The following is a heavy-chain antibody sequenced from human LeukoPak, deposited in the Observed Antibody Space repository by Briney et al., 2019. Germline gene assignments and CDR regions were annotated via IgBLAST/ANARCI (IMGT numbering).Heavy chain of an antibody. Sequence: GGSLRLSCAASGFTFSDYYMSWIRQAPGKGLEWLSYISSSGTTIYYADSVKGRFTISRDNAKNSLYLQMNSLRAEDTAVYYCARDSGSWEPFDYWGQGTLVTVSS. V-gene: IGHV3-11*04. CDR3: ARDSGSWEPFDY. J-gene: IGHJ4*02. CDR2: ISSSGTTI. CDR1: GFTFSDYY. D-gene: IGHD6-13*01.